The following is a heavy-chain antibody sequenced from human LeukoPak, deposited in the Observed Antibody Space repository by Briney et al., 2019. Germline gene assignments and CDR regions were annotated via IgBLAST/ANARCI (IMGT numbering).Heavy chain of an antibody. CDR2: ISGDGGST. CDR1: GFTFDDYA. J-gene: IGHJ4*02. D-gene: IGHD5-12*01. CDR3: AKDIFPGRYSSDSGYFDY. Sequence: PGGSLRLSCAASGFTFDDYAMHWVRQAPGEGLEWVSLISGDGGSTYYADSVKGRFTISRDNSENSLYLQMNSLRTEDTALYYCAKDIFPGRYSSDSGYFDYWGQGTLVTVSS. V-gene: IGHV3-43*02.